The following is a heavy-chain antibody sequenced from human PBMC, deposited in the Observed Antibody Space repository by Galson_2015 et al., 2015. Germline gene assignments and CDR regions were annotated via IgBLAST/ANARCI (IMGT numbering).Heavy chain of an antibody. Sequence: SLRLSCAASGFTFSSYAMHWVRQAPGKGLEWVAVISYDGSNKYYADSVKGRFTISRDNSKNTLYLQMNSLRAEDTAVYYCARVSPPDVDTAMVTFPLFDYWGQGTLVTVSS. CDR3: ARVSPPDVDTAMVTFPLFDY. V-gene: IGHV3-30-3*01. D-gene: IGHD5-18*01. J-gene: IGHJ4*02. CDR1: GFTFSSYA. CDR2: ISYDGSNK.